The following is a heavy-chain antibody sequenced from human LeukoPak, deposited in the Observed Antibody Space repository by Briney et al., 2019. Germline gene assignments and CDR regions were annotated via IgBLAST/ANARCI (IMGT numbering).Heavy chain of an antibody. CDR3: ARALLRYCSSTSCYWFDP. D-gene: IGHD2-2*01. V-gene: IGHV1-69*13. CDR2: IIPIFGTA. J-gene: IGHJ5*02. Sequence: GASVKVSCKASGGTFSSYVISWVRQAPGQGLEWMGGIIPIFGTANYAQKFQGSVTITADESTSTAYMELSSLRSEDTAVYYCARALLRYCSSTSCYWFDPWGQGTLVTVSS. CDR1: GGTFSSYV.